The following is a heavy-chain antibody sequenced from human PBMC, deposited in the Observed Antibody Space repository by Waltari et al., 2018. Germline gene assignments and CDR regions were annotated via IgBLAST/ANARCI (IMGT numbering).Heavy chain of an antibody. D-gene: IGHD5-18*01. J-gene: IGHJ4*02. V-gene: IGHV3-74*01. Sequence: ELQLEESGGGPVQPGGSLRLSCAAPGFPYRRYWMHWVRQVPGKGLLWVSRIKSDGSSTTYADSVKGRFTISRDNAKDTLYLQMNSLRAEDTALYYCARDIGGYALDYWGQGTLVTVSS. CDR1: GFPYRRYW. CDR2: IKSDGSST. CDR3: ARDIGGYALDY.